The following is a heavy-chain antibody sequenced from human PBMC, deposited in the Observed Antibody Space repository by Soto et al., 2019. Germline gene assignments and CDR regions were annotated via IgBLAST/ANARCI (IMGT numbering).Heavy chain of an antibody. V-gene: IGHV1-8*01. D-gene: IGHD2-2*01. CDR2: MNPNSGNT. CDR3: ARGYCSSTSCSFDR. Sequence: QVQLVQSGAEVKKPGASVRVSCKASGYTFPTYDINWVRQATGQGLEWMGWMNPNSGNTGFAQKFQGGVTVTRNTSISTAYMELSGLRSEDTAMYYCARGYCSSTSCSFDRWGQGTLVTVSS. J-gene: IGHJ4*02. CDR1: GYTFPTYD.